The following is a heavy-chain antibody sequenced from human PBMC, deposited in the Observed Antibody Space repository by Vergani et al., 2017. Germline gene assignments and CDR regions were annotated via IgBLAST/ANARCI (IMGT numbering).Heavy chain of an antibody. J-gene: IGHJ4*02. V-gene: IGHV1-69*01. CDR3: ARSRDYSSFAPGDY. CDR1: GGTFSSYA. D-gene: IGHD6-6*01. Sequence: QVQLVQSGAEVKKPGSSVKVSCKASGGTFSSYAISWVRQAPGQGLEWMGGIIPIFGTANYAQKFQGRVTITADESTSTAYMELSSLRSDDTAVYYCARSRDYSSFAPGDYWGQGTLVTVSS. CDR2: IIPIFGTA.